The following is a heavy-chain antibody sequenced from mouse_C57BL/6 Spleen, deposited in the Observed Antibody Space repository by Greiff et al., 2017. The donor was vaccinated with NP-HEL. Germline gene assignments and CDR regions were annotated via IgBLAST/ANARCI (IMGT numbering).Heavy chain of an antibody. CDR3: ARGVYSLFDY. D-gene: IGHD2-1*01. CDR2: INPNNGGT. Sequence: VQLQQSGPELVKPGASVKISCKASGYTFTDYYMNWVKQSHGKSLEWIGDINPNNGGTSYNQKFKGKATLTVDKSSSTAYMELRSLTSEDSAVYYCARGVYSLFDYWGQGTTLTVSS. J-gene: IGHJ2*01. V-gene: IGHV1-26*01. CDR1: GYTFTDYY.